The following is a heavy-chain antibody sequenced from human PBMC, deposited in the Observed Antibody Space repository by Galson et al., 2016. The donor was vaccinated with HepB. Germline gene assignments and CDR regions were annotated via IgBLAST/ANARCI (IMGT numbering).Heavy chain of an antibody. Sequence: SLRLSCAASGFTFSSYEMKWVRQAPGKGLEWVSYISSSGSTIYYADSVKGRFTIPRENAKNSLYLQMNSLRAEDTAVYYCAKDLGYGDLPLGYWGQGTLVTVSS. D-gene: IGHD4-17*01. J-gene: IGHJ4*02. CDR2: ISSSGSTI. CDR3: AKDLGYGDLPLGY. V-gene: IGHV3-48*03. CDR1: GFTFSSYE.